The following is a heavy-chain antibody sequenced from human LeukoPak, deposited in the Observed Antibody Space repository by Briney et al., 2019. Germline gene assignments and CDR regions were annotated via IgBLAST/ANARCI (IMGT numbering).Heavy chain of an antibody. J-gene: IGHJ4*02. CDR1: GFTFSSYS. CDR2: ISSSSNTI. D-gene: IGHD4-17*01. V-gene: IGHV3-48*01. Sequence: PGVSLRLSCAASGFTFSSYSMNWVRQAPGKGLEWVSYISSSSNTIYYADSVKGRFTISRDNAKKSLYLQMNSLRAEDTAVYYCARLNTVTNFDYWGQGTLVTVSS. CDR3: ARLNTVTNFDY.